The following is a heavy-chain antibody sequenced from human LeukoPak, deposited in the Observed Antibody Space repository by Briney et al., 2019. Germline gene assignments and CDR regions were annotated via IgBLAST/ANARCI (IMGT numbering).Heavy chain of an antibody. CDR2: IYYSGST. J-gene: IGHJ4*02. V-gene: IGHV4-39*01. Sequence: PSETLSLTCTVSGGSISSSSYYWGWLRQPPGTGLEWVVSIYYSGSTYYNPSLNSRVIISIDTYKKQFSLKLSSVTAADTAVYYCASLQEDIVVVPAAPFDYWGQGTLVTVSS. CDR1: GGSISSSSYY. CDR3: ASLQEDIVVVPAAPFDY. D-gene: IGHD2-2*01.